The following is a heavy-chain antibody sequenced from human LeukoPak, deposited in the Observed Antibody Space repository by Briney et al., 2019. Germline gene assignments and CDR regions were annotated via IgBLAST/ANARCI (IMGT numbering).Heavy chain of an antibody. CDR2: ISSSSNYI. CDR3: ARVHQGYFDY. V-gene: IGHV3-21*01. CDR1: GFTFSTYN. J-gene: IGHJ4*02. Sequence: PGGSLRLSCAASGFTFSTYNINWVRQAPGKGLEWVSSISSSSNYIYYADSVKGRFTISRDNAKNSLFLQMNLLRAEDTAVYYCARVHQGYFDYWGQGTLVTVSS.